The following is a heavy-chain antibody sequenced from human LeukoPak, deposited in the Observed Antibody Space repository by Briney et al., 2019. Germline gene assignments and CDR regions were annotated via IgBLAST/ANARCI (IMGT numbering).Heavy chain of an antibody. CDR3: ARWPMTNLAFDV. J-gene: IGHJ3*01. D-gene: IGHD3-22*01. CDR1: GGSISNYY. CDR2: IYSTGSA. V-gene: IGHV4-59*01. Sequence: SETLSLTCTGSGGSISNYYWSGIRQPPGKGLEWIAYIYSTGSAIYNPSLRSRVTISVDTSKNQFSLKLSSVAAADTAVYFCARWPMTNLAFDVWGQGTMVTVSS.